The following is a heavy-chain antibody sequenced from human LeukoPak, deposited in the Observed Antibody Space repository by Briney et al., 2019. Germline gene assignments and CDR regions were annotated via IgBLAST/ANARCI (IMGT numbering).Heavy chain of an antibody. Sequence: GGSLRLSCAASGFVFSSYTMNWVRQAPGKGLEWVSSVTGSSTYIYYADSVQGRFTTSRDNGKNSLYLQMSSLSAEDTAVYYCAASTILRSPFDYWGQGTLVSVSS. CDR1: GFVFSSYT. J-gene: IGHJ4*02. V-gene: IGHV3-21*06. D-gene: IGHD3-3*01. CDR2: VTGSSTYI. CDR3: AASTILRSPFDY.